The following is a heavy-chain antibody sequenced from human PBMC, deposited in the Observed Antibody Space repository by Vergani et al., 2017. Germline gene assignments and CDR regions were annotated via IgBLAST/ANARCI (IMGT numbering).Heavy chain of an antibody. CDR1: GFTFSSYA. J-gene: IGHJ4*02. Sequence: EVQLLESGGGLVQPGGSLRLSCAASGFTFSSYAMSWVRQAPGKGLEWVSAISGSGGSTYYADSVKGRLPISRDNSKNTLYLRMNSLRAEDTAVYYCAKVILSVVVFSYFDYWGQGTLVTVSS. V-gene: IGHV3-23*01. CDR3: AKVILSVVVFSYFDY. CDR2: ISGSGGST. D-gene: IGHD2-21*01.